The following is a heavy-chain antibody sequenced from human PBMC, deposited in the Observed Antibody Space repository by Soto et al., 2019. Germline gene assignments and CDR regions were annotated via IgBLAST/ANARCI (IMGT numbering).Heavy chain of an antibody. V-gene: IGHV1-69*01. CDR1: GGTFSSYA. CDR3: AGKGGYCSSTSCYNRAEYFRH. Sequence: QVQLVQSGAEVKKPGSSVKVSCKASGGTFSSYAISWVRQAPGQGLEWMGGIIPIFGTANYAQKFQGRVTITADESTSTAYMELSSLRSEDTAVYYCAGKGGYCSSTSCYNRAEYFRHWGQGTLVTVSS. CDR2: IIPIFGTA. D-gene: IGHD2-2*02. J-gene: IGHJ1*01.